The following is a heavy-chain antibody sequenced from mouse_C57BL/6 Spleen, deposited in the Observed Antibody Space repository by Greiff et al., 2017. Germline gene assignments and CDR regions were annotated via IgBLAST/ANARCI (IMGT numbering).Heavy chain of an antibody. CDR2: IDPNSGGT. CDR3: AREEPTDWDVDV. CDR1: GYTFTSYW. J-gene: IGHJ1*03. Sequence: QVQLKQPGAELVKPGASVKLSCKASGYTFTSYWMHWVKQRHGRGLAWIGRIDPNSGGTKYNEKFKSQATLTVDKPSSTDYMQLSCLTSEDSAVYYGAREEPTDWDVDVWGTGTTVTVSS. V-gene: IGHV1-72*01.